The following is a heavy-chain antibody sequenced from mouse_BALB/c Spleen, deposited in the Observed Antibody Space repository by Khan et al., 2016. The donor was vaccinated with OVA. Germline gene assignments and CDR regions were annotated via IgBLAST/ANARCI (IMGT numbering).Heavy chain of an antibody. CDR1: GFTFSSYS. CDR3: ADHVTGSFAY. J-gene: IGHJ3*01. D-gene: IGHD4-1*01. Sequence: DVKLVESGGDLVKPGGSLKLSCAASGFTFSSYSMSWVRQTPDKRLEWVASISSGGDYTYYPDSVKGRFTISRDNAKNTLYLQMCDLKAEDTAMYYCADHVTGSFAYWGQGTLVTVSA. CDR2: ISSGGDYT. V-gene: IGHV5-6*02.